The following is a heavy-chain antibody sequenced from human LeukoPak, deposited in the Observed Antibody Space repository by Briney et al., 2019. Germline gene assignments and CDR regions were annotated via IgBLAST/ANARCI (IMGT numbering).Heavy chain of an antibody. D-gene: IGHD3-16*02. V-gene: IGHV1-2*02. CDR3: ARVWGSCRSSFDY. J-gene: IGHJ4*02. CDR2: INPNSGGT. Sequence: ASVKVSCKASGYTFTGYYMHWVRQAPGQGLEWMGWINPNSGGTNYAQKFQGRVTMTRDTSISTAYMELSRLRSDDTAVYYCARVWGSCRSSFDYWGQGTLVTVSS. CDR1: GYTFTGYY.